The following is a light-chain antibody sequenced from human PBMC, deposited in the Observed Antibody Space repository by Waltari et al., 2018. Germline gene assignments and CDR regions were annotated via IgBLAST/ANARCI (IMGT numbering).Light chain of an antibody. V-gene: IGLV1-44*01. J-gene: IGLJ1*01. CDR1: SSNIGSNT. CDR3: AAWDDSLNGFYV. CDR2: SNN. Sequence: QSVLTQPPSASGTPGQRVTISCSGSSSNIGSNTVNWYQQLPGTAPKLLIYSNNHRPSGVPVRFSGSKSGTSASLAISGLQSEDEADYYCAAWDDSLNGFYVFGTGTKVTVL.